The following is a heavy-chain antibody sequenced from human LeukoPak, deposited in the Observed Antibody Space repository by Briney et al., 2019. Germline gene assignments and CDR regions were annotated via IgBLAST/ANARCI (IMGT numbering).Heavy chain of an antibody. V-gene: IGHV5-10-1*01. J-gene: IGHJ4*02. D-gene: IGHD6-19*01. CDR2: IDPSDSYT. CDR1: GXSFTSYC. Sequence: GESLKISFKGSGXSFTSYCISWVRQMPGKGLEWMGRIDPSDSYTNYSPSFQGHVTISADKSISTAYLQWSSLKASDTAMYYCARGDSSGWYQFDYWGQGTLVTVSS. CDR3: ARGDSSGWYQFDY.